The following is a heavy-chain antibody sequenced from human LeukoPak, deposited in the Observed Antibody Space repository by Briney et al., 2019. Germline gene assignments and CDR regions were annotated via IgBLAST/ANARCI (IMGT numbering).Heavy chain of an antibody. J-gene: IGHJ4*02. Sequence: ASVKVSCKASGGTFSGYAISWVRQAPGQGLEWMGGIIPIFGTANYAQKFQGRVTITADKSTSTAYMELRSLRSDDTAVYYCARDKERGVKKFDYWGQGTLVTVSS. CDR1: GGTFSGYA. CDR2: IIPIFGTA. CDR3: ARDKERGVKKFDY. D-gene: IGHD3-10*01. V-gene: IGHV1-69*06.